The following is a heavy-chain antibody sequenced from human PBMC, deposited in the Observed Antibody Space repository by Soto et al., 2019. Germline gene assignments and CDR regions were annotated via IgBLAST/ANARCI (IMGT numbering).Heavy chain of an antibody. CDR1: GFTFSSYS. D-gene: IGHD2-21*02. Sequence: GGSLRLSCAASGFTFSSYSMNWVRQAPGKGLEWVSYISSSSSTIYYADSVKGRFTISRDNAKNSLYLQMNSLRAEDTAVYYCVADSRFNCGGDCYDAFDIWGQGTMVTVSS. CDR2: ISSSSSTI. J-gene: IGHJ3*02. CDR3: VADSRFNCGGDCYDAFDI. V-gene: IGHV3-48*04.